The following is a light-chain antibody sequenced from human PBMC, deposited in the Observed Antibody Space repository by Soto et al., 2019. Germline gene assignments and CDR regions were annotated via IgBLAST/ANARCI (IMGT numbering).Light chain of an antibody. Sequence: QSVLTQPASVSGSPGQSITISCTGTSSDVGGYNYVSWYQQHPGKAPKLMIYDVSNRPSGVSNRFSGSKSGNTASLTTSGLQAEDEADYYCSSYTSRSTLVFGTGTKVTVL. V-gene: IGLV2-14*03. J-gene: IGLJ1*01. CDR2: DVS. CDR3: SSYTSRSTLV. CDR1: SSDVGGYNY.